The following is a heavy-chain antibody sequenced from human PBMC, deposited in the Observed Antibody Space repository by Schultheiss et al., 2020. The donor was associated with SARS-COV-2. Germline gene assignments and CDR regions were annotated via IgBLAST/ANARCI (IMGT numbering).Heavy chain of an antibody. J-gene: IGHJ4*02. D-gene: IGHD3/OR15-3a*01. V-gene: IGHV3-23*01. CDR2: ISGSGSTT. CDR1: GFTFSSYG. CDR3: AKHSPTWTYFDY. Sequence: GGSLRLSCAASGFTFSSYGMSWVRQAPGKGLEWVSGISGSGSTTDYADSVKGRFTISKDSSKKTLYLQMSSLRAEDTAVYYCAKHSPTWTYFDYWGQGTLVTVSS.